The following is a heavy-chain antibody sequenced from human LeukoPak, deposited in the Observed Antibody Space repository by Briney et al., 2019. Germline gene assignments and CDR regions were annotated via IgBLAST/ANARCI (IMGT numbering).Heavy chain of an antibody. Sequence: KPSETLSLTCTVSGGSISSYYWSWIRQPPGKGLEWIGFIYYSGITNYSPPLKSRVAISIDTSKNPFSLKLSSVTAADTAVYYCATVALLRPHYYDSSGYDAFDIWGQGTMVTVSS. J-gene: IGHJ3*02. CDR3: ATVALLRPHYYDSSGYDAFDI. D-gene: IGHD3-22*01. V-gene: IGHV4-59*01. CDR1: GGSISSYY. CDR2: IYYSGIT.